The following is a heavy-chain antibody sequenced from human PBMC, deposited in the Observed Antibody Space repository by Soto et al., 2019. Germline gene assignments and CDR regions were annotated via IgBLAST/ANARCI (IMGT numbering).Heavy chain of an antibody. CDR2: IYTNMNT. CDR3: ARAGLTIFGAVSDYTGMDV. J-gene: IGHJ6*02. CDR1: GASISSYY. V-gene: IGHV4-4*07. Sequence: SETLSLTCTVSGASISSYYWSWIRQPAGKGLEWIGHIYTNMNTNYNPSLKSRVTMSVDTSKNQFSLRLSSVTAADTAAYYCARAGLTIFGAVSDYTGMDVWGQGTTVTVSS. D-gene: IGHD3-3*01.